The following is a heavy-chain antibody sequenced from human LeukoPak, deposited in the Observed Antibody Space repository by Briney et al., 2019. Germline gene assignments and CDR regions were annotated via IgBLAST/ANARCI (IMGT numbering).Heavy chain of an antibody. D-gene: IGHD3-3*01. CDR3: ARGVGFSSGYYTYHFDY. CDR1: GGSSSGYY. J-gene: IGHJ4*02. Sequence: SETLSLTCGVYGGSSSGYYWSWIRQPPARGREWIGSINHSGSTNYNPSLKGRVTISGDSSKNQFSLKLSSVTAPDTAVYYCARGVGFSSGYYTYHFDYWGQGTLVTVSS. CDR2: INHSGST. V-gene: IGHV4-34*01.